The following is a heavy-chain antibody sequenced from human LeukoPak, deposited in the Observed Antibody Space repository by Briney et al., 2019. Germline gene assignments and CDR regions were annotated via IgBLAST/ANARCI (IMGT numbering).Heavy chain of an antibody. J-gene: IGHJ4*02. V-gene: IGHV3-7*05. CDR1: GFILSGYW. D-gene: IGHD3-16*01. CDR2: IKQDGSEK. Sequence: GGSLRLSCVASGFILSGYWMSWVRQAPGKGLEWVANIKQDGSEKHYVDSVKGRFTISRANAKNSLYLQMNSLRAEDTAVYYCAKDEVGDLSRPFAYWGQGTLVTVSS. CDR3: AKDEVGDLSRPFAY.